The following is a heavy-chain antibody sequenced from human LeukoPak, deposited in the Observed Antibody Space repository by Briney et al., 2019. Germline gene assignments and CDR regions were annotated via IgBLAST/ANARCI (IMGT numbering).Heavy chain of an antibody. CDR1: GGSISSYY. CDR3: ARVGGVLYCTNGVCYSGDDYYYYYYMDV. Sequence: SETLSLTYTVSGGSISSYYWSWIRQPPGKGLEWIGYIYTSGSTNYNPSLKSRVTISVDTSKNQFSLKLSSVTAADTAVYYCARVGGVLYCTNGVCYSGDDYYYYYYMDVWGKGTTVTVSS. V-gene: IGHV4-4*09. J-gene: IGHJ6*03. CDR2: IYTSGST. D-gene: IGHD2-8*01.